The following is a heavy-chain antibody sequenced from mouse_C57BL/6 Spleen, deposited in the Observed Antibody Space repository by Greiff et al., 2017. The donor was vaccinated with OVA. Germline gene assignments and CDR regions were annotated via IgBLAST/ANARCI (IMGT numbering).Heavy chain of an antibody. D-gene: IGHD3-2*02. Sequence: DVKLVESGGDLVKPGGSLKLSCAASGFTFSSYGMSWVRQTPDKRLEWVATISSGGSYTYYPASVKGRFTISRDNAKNTLYLQMSSLKSEDTAMYYCASGGAQAPYYFDYWGQGTTLTVSS. CDR2: ISSGGSYT. CDR1: GFTFSSYG. J-gene: IGHJ2*01. CDR3: ASGGAQAPYYFDY. V-gene: IGHV5-6*02.